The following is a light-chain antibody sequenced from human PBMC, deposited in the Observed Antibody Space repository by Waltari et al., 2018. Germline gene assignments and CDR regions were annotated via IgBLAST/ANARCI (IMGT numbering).Light chain of an antibody. CDR1: QSVSSSY. Sequence: EIVLTQSPGTLSSSPGERATLSRRASQSVSSSYLAWYQQKPGQAPRLLIYGASSRATGIPDRFSGSGSGTDFTLTISRLEPEDFAVYYCQQYGSSPPMYTFGQGTKLEIK. V-gene: IGKV3-20*01. CDR3: QQYGSSPPMYT. J-gene: IGKJ2*01. CDR2: GAS.